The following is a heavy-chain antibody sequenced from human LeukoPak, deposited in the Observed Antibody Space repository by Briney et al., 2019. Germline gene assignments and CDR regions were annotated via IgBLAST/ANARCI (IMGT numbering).Heavy chain of an antibody. CDR3: ARKISGSYYGPDY. CDR1: GYTFSNYW. D-gene: IGHD1-26*01. CDR2: IYPADSET. V-gene: IGHV5-51*01. J-gene: IGHJ4*02. Sequence: GESLKISCKVSGYTFSNYWIGWVRQMPGKGLEWVGIIYPADSETRYSPSFQGQVTMSVDKSINTAYLQWSSLKASDTAIFYCARKISGSYYGPDYWGQGTLVTVSS.